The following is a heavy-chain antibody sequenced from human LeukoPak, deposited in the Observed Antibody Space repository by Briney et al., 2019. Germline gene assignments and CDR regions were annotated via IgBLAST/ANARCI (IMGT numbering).Heavy chain of an antibody. J-gene: IGHJ3*02. CDR3: ASLVGGYYPPVEAFDI. V-gene: IGHV3-74*01. CDR1: GFTFRSCW. Sequence: PGGSLRLSCAASGFTFRSCWMHWVRQVPGKELVWVSRINGDGSTTNYADSVRGRFTISRDNAKNTLYLQMNSLRADDSAVYYCASLVGGYYPPVEAFDIWGLGTVVTVSS. CDR2: INGDGSTT. D-gene: IGHD3-3*01.